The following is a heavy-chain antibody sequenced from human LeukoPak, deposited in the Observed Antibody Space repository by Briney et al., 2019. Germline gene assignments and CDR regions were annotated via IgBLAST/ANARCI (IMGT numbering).Heavy chain of an antibody. J-gene: IGHJ4*02. CDR2: IYYSGSTQYSGST. CDR1: GGSILSGNYY. CDR3: ARDHGGNSAFDY. V-gene: IGHV4-31*03. Sequence: PSETLSLACTVSGGSILSGNYYWNWIRQHPGKGLEWIGYIYYSGSTQYSGSTQYNPSLKSRVTISVDTSKNQFSLKLSSVTAADTAVYYCARDHGGNSAFDYWGQGTLVTVSS. D-gene: IGHD4-23*01.